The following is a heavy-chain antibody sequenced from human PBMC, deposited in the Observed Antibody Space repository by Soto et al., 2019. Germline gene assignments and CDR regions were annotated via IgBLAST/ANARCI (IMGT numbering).Heavy chain of an antibody. V-gene: IGHV4-59*01. CDR2: IYYRGST. CDR1: GDSMSNYY. CDR3: ASSLYRSSSYFDS. J-gene: IGHJ4*02. D-gene: IGHD6-6*01. Sequence: SETLSLTCTVSGDSMSNYYWSWIRQPPGMALEWIGYIYYRGSTHYNPSLKSRVTISVDTSKNQFSLKLSSVTAADTAVYYCASSLYRSSSYFDSWGQGTLVTVSS.